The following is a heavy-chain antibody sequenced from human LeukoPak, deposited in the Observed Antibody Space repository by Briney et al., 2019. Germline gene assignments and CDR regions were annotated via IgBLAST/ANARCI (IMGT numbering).Heavy chain of an antibody. J-gene: IGHJ6*03. CDR1: GFTFSRYA. CDR2: ITGNAGNT. Sequence: PGGSLRLSCAASGFTFSRYAESGVRQAPGKGLEGVSTITGNAGNTYYADSVKGRFTASRDNSRNTLYLQMNSLRAEDTAVYHCAKGGGSERNYYMDVWGKGTTVTVSS. D-gene: IGHD3-10*01. CDR3: AKGGGSERNYYMDV. V-gene: IGHV3-23*01.